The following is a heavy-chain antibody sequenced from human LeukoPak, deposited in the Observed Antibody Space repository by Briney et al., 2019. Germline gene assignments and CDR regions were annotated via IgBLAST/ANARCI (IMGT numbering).Heavy chain of an antibody. V-gene: IGHV4-59*01. CDR1: GGSISSYY. CDR2: MYYNRST. CDR3: ARGGGYFLIDAFDI. J-gene: IGHJ3*02. D-gene: IGHD3-22*01. Sequence: SETLSLTCSVSGGSISSYYWSWIRQPPGKGLEWIGYMYYNRSTNYNPSLKSRVTISVDTSKNQFSLKLSSVTAADTAVYYCARGGGYFLIDAFDIWGLGTMVTVSS.